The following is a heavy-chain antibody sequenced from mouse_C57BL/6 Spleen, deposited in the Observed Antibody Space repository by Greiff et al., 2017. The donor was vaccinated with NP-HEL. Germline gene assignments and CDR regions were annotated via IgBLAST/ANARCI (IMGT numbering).Heavy chain of an antibody. J-gene: IGHJ3*01. CDR3: ARHGDYYGSSYVSFAY. Sequence: VQLQESGPGLVAPSQSLSITCTVSGFSLTSYGVHWVRQPPGKGLEWLVVIWSDGSTTYNSALKSRLSISKDNSKSQVFLKMNSLQTDDTAMYYCARHGDYYGSSYVSFAYWGQGTLVTVSA. D-gene: IGHD1-1*01. V-gene: IGHV2-6-1*01. CDR2: IWSDGST. CDR1: GFSLTSYG.